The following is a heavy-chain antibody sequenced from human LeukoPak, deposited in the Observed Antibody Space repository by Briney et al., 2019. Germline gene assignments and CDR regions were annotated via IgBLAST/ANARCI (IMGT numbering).Heavy chain of an antibody. D-gene: IGHD1-26*01. J-gene: IGHJ4*02. CDR3: ARSVGATMRKNLYFDY. Sequence: PGGSVRLSCAVSGFTVSSNYMSWVRQAPGKGLEWVSLIYSGGSTYYADSVKGRFTVSRDNSKNTLDLQMNSLRAEDTAVYYCARSVGATMRKNLYFDYWGQGTLVTVSS. CDR2: IYSGGST. V-gene: IGHV3-53*01. CDR1: GFTVSSNY.